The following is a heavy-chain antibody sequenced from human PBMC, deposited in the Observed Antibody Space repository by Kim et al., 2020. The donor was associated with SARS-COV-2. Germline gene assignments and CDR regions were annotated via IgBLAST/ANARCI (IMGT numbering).Heavy chain of an antibody. CDR2: NT. V-gene: IGHV1-3*01. J-gene: IGHJ4*02. CDR3: ARERGELGLS. D-gene: IGHD3-10*01. Sequence: NTKYSQKFQGRVTITRDTSASTAYMELRSLRSEDTAVYYCARERGELGLSWGQGTLVTVSS.